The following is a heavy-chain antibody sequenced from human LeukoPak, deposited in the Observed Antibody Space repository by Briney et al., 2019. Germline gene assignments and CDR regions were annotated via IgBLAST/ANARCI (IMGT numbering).Heavy chain of an antibody. Sequence: PGGSLRLSCAASGFTFSSYWMHWVRQAPGKGLAWVSRINSDGSSTSYADSVKGRFTISRDNAKNTLYLQMNSLRAEDTAVYYCARALRYSSPFDYWGQGTLVTVPT. CDR2: INSDGSST. D-gene: IGHD6-13*01. V-gene: IGHV3-74*01. CDR1: GFTFSSYW. J-gene: IGHJ4*02. CDR3: ARALRYSSPFDY.